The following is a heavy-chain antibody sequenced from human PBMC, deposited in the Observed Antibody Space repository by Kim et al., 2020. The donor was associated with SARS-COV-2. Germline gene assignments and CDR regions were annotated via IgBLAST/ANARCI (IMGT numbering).Heavy chain of an antibody. CDR3: AKDIYYDSSGYYYYYGMDV. V-gene: IGHV3-30*18. CDR1: GFTFSSYG. Sequence: GGSLRLSCAASGFTFSSYGMHWVRQAPGKGLEWVAVISYDGSNKYYADSVKGRFTISRDNSKNTLYLQMNSLRAEDTAVYYCAKDIYYDSSGYYYYYGMDVWGQGTTVTVSS. D-gene: IGHD3-22*01. J-gene: IGHJ6*02. CDR2: ISYDGSNK.